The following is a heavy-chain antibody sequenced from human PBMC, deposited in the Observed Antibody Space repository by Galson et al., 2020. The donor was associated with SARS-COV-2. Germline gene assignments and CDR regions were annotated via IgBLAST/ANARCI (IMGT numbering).Heavy chain of an antibody. Sequence: ASVKVSCTASGYTFTSYGISWVRQAPGQGLEWMGWISAYNGNTNYAQKLQGRVTMTTDTSTSTAYMELRSLRSDATAVYYCARETNYGSGSYNWFDPWGQGTLVTVSS. D-gene: IGHD6-19*01. CDR1: GYTFTSYG. V-gene: IGHV1-18*04. CDR2: ISAYNGNT. CDR3: ARETNYGSGSYNWFDP. J-gene: IGHJ5*02.